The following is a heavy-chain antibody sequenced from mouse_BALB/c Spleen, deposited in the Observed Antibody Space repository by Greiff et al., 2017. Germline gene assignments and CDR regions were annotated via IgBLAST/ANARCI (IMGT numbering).Heavy chain of an antibody. D-gene: IGHD2-4*01. V-gene: IGHV3-2*02. CDR2: ISYSGST. Sequence: EVKLQESGPGLVKPSQSLSLTCTVTGYSITSDYAWNWIRQFPGNKLEWMGYISYSGSTSYNPSLKSRISITRDTSKNQFFLQLNSVTTEDTATYYCFYYDYDGFAYWGQGTLVTVSA. CDR1: GYSITSDYA. J-gene: IGHJ3*01. CDR3: FYYDYDGFAY.